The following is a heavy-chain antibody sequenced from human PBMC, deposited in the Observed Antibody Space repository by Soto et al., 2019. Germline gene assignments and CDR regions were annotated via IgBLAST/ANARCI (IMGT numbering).Heavy chain of an antibody. J-gene: IGHJ4*02. CDR3: AYSSTAFDY. V-gene: IGHV3-23*01. CDR2: ISGSGGST. CDR1: GFTFSSYA. Sequence: EVQLLESGGGLVQPGGSLRLSCAASGFTFSSYAMSWVRQAPGKGLEWVSAISGSGGSTYYADSVKGRFTISRDNSKNRLYLQMSSLSAEDTAVYYCAYSSTAFDYWGQGTLGTVSS. D-gene: IGHD6-13*01.